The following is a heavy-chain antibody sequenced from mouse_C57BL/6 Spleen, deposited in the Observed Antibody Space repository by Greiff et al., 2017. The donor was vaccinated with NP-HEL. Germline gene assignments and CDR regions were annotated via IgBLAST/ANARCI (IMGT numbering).Heavy chain of an antibody. CDR3: TRVGSYYFDY. CDR2: ISSGGDYI. CDR1: GFTFSSYA. Sequence: EVKLMESGEGLVKPGGSLKLSCAASGFTFSSYAMSWVRQTPEKRLEWVAYISSGGDYIYYADTVKGRFTISRDNARNTLYLQMSSLKSEDTAMYYCTRVGSYYFDYWGQGTTLTVSS. V-gene: IGHV5-9-1*02. J-gene: IGHJ2*01.